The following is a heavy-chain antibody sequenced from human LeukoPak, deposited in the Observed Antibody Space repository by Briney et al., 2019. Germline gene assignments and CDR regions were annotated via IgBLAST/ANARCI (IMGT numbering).Heavy chain of an antibody. CDR3: ARGVIAAAVYYYYGMDV. Sequence: SETLSLTCAVYGGSFSGYYWSWIRQPPGKGLEWIGEINHSGSTNYNPSLKSRVTISVDTSKNQFSLKLSPVTAADTAVYYCARGVIAAAVYYYYGMDVWGQGTTVTVSS. CDR2: INHSGST. D-gene: IGHD6-13*01. J-gene: IGHJ6*02. V-gene: IGHV4-34*01. CDR1: GGSFSGYY.